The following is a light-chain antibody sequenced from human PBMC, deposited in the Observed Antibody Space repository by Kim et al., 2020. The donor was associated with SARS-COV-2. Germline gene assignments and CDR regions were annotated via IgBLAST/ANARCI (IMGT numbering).Light chain of an antibody. CDR2: GAS. CDR1: QTVFNNY. CDR3: QQYSTTPRT. J-gene: IGKJ1*01. Sequence: EIVLTQSPGTLSLSPGERATLSCRASQTVFNNYLAWYQQKPGQAPRLLIYGASTWATGIPDRFSGSGSGTDFTLTISRLEPEDFAVYYCQQYSTTPRTFGPGTKLEI. V-gene: IGKV3-20*01.